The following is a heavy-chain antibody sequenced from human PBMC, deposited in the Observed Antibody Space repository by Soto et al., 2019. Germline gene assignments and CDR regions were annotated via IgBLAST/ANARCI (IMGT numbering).Heavy chain of an antibody. Sequence: QVQLVESGGGVVQPGRSLRLSCAASGFTFSHYGIHWVSQAPGKGLEWLAVISYDGSNKHYADSVKGRFTVSRDNSKNTRYLQLNSLRAEDTAVYFCARYSGKYQGPIDYRGQGTLVTVSS. D-gene: IGHD1-26*01. V-gene: IGHV3-30*03. CDR2: ISYDGSNK. CDR3: ARYSGKYQGPIDY. CDR1: GFTFSHYG. J-gene: IGHJ4*02.